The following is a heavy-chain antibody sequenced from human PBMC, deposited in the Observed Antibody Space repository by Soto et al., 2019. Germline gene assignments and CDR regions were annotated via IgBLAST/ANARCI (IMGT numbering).Heavy chain of an antibody. J-gene: IGHJ4*02. CDR1: GGSISSSSYY. CDR2: IYYSGST. Sequence: KPSETLSLTCTVSGGSISSSSYYWGWIRQPPGKGLEWIGSIYYSGSTYYNPSLKSRVTISVDTSKNQFSLKLSSVTAADTAVYYCAREYNWNYVGFDYWGQGTLVTVSS. CDR3: AREYNWNYVGFDY. D-gene: IGHD1-7*01. V-gene: IGHV4-39*02.